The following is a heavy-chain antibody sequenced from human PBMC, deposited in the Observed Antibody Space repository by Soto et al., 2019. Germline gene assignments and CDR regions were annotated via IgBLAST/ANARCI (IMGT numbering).Heavy chain of an antibody. CDR2: MNPGSGDT. J-gene: IGHJ5*02. Sequence: GASVKVSCKASGYTFTNNHVSWVLQPTGQGLEWMGWMNPGSGDTGYAQKFQGRVTMTRDISIATAYMELNSLTSEDTAIYYCARMESFGSLNWFDPWGQGTLVTVAS. D-gene: IGHD5-18*01. CDR1: GYTFTNNH. CDR3: ARMESFGSLNWFDP. V-gene: IGHV1-8*01.